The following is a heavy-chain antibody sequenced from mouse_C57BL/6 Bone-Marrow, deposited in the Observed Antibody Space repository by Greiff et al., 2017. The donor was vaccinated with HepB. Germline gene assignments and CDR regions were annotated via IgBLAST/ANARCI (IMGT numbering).Heavy chain of an antibody. CDR2: INPSSGYT. CDR1: GYTFTSYT. V-gene: IGHV1-4*01. CDR3: ARSGLRRDY. D-gene: IGHD2-4*01. Sequence: QVQLKESGAELARPGASVKMSCKASGYTFTSYTMHWVKQRPGQGLEWIGYINPSSGYTKYNQKFKDKATLTADKSSSTDYMQLSSLTSEDSAVYYCARSGLRRDYWGQGTTLTVSS. J-gene: IGHJ2*01.